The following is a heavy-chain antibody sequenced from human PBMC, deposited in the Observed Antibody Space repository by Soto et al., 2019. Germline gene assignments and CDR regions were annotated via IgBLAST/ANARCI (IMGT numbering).Heavy chain of an antibody. D-gene: IGHD6-19*01. J-gene: IGHJ4*02. CDR1: GFSLSSTRMA. CDR3: AHIAVAGLGDYFDY. V-gene: IGHV2-5*02. CDR2: IYWDDDK. Sequence: QITLKESGPTLVKPTQTLTLTCTFSGFSLSSTRMAVGWIRQPPGKALEWLALIYWDDDKRYSPFLKSRLTTTKDASKNPVVLTMSNVAPVDTARYYCAHIAVAGLGDYFDYWGQGTLVTVSS.